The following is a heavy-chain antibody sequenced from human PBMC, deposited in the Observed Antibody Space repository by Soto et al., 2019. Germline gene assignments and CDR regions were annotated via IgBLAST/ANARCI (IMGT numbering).Heavy chain of an antibody. CDR2: FYYSGST. Sequence: SETLSLTCTLSGGNIRSGPYSWGWVRRPPGTALEWIGTFYYSGSTYYNPSLESRVTISVDTSKNQFSLKVSSVTAADTAVYYCARLGGYCTITSCYGYYGMDVWGQGTTVTVS. D-gene: IGHD2-2*01. V-gene: IGHV4-39*01. CDR1: GGNIRSGPYS. CDR3: ARLGGYCTITSCYGYYGMDV. J-gene: IGHJ6*02.